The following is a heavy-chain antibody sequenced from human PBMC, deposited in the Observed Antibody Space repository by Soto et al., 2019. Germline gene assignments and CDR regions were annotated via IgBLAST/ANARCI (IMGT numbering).Heavy chain of an antibody. D-gene: IGHD2-8*01. V-gene: IGHV4-59*01. CDR1: GTSISSYY. CDR2: IHYSGTT. J-gene: IGHJ4*02. Sequence: LSLTCTVSGTSISSYYWSWIRQPPGKGLEWIANIHYSGTTNYNPSLASRVTLSVDTSKNQFSLKMTSVTAADRAMYFCAGYNSYAIDYWGRGTLVTVSS. CDR3: AGYNSYAIDY.